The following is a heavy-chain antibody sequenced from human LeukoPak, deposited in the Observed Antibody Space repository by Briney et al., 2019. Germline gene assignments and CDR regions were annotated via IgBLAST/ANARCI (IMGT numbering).Heavy chain of an antibody. Sequence: SETLSLTCAVYGGSFSGYYWSWIRQPPGKGLEWIGEINHSGSTNYNPSLKSRVTISVDTSKNQFSLKLSSVTAADTAVYYCARDPYGGSFDYWGQGTLVTVSS. D-gene: IGHD4-23*01. CDR2: INHSGST. CDR3: ARDPYGGSFDY. CDR1: GGSFSGYY. V-gene: IGHV4-34*01. J-gene: IGHJ4*02.